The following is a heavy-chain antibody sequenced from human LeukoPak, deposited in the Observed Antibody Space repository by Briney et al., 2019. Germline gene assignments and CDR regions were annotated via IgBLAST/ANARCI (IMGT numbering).Heavy chain of an antibody. CDR2: IIPIFGTA. CDR1: GGTFSSYA. V-gene: IGHV1-69*13. J-gene: IGHJ4*02. Sequence: SVKVSCKASGGTFSSYAISWVRQAPGQGLEWMGGIIPIFGTANYAQKFQGRVTITADESTSTAYMELSSLRSEDTAVYYCARDRGAYYDSSGYFLYFDYWGQGTLVTVSS. CDR3: ARDRGAYYDSSGYFLYFDY. D-gene: IGHD3-22*01.